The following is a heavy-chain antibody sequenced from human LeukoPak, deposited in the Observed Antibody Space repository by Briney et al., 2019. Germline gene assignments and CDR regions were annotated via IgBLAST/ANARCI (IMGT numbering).Heavy chain of an antibody. Sequence: ASVKVSCKASGYTFTSYDINWVRQATGQGLEWMGWMNPNSGNTGYAQKFQGRVTMTRNTSISTAYMELSSLRSEDTAVYYCARGPYYDSSGYYGYNRFDPWGQGTLVTVSS. V-gene: IGHV1-8*01. CDR1: GYTFTSYD. CDR3: ARGPYYDSSGYYGYNRFDP. J-gene: IGHJ5*02. CDR2: MNPNSGNT. D-gene: IGHD3-22*01.